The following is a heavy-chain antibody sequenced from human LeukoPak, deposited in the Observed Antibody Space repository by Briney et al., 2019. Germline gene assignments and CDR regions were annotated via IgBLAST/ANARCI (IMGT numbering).Heavy chain of an antibody. CDR3: ASHGRHNGAFDI. J-gene: IGHJ3*02. Sequence: GGSLRLSCAASGFTVSSSYMSWVRQAPGKGLEWGSVIYSGGSTYYADSVKGRFTVSRDNSKNTLYLQVNSLRAEDTAVYYCASHGRHNGAFDIWGQGTMVTVSA. V-gene: IGHV3-53*01. CDR1: GFTVSSSY. D-gene: IGHD2-8*01. CDR2: IYSGGST.